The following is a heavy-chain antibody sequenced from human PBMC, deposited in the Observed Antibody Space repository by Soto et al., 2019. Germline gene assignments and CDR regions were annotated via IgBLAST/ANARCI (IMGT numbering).Heavy chain of an antibody. CDR3: AKAVFGELLSWFDP. V-gene: IGHV3-9*01. D-gene: IGHD3-10*01. CDR2: ISWNSGSI. Sequence: EVQLVESGGGLVQPGRSLRLSCAASGFTFDDYAMHWVRQAAGKGLEWVSGISWNSGSIGYADSVKGRFTISRDNAKNSLYLQMNSLRAEDTALYYCAKAVFGELLSWFDPWGQGTLVTVSS. J-gene: IGHJ5*02. CDR1: GFTFDDYA.